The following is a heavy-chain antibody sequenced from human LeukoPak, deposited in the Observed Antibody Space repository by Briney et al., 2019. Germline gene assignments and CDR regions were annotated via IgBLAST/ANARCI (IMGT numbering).Heavy chain of an antibody. V-gene: IGHV1-46*01. D-gene: IGHD3-22*01. CDR1: GYTFTSYY. CDR2: INPSGGST. CDR3: ARYYYDSSRRGAYYYYYGMDV. Sequence: ASVKAPCKASGYTFTSYYMHWVRQAPGQGLEWMGIINPSGGSTSYAQKFQGRVTMTRDTSTSTVYMELSSLRSEDTVVYYCARYYYDSSRRGAYYYYYGMDVWGQGTTVTVSS. J-gene: IGHJ6*02.